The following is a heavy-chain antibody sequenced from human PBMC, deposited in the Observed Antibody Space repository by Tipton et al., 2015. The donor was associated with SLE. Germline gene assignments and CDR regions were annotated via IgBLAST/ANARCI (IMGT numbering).Heavy chain of an antibody. Sequence: LRLACTVSGGSISSYYWSWIRQPPGKGLEWIGYIYYSGSTNYNPSLKSRVTISVDTSKNQFSLKLSSVTAADTAVYYCARVLDGSGSRDYYGMDVWGQGTTVTVSS. V-gene: IGHV4-59*01. CDR1: GGSISSYY. CDR3: ARVLDGSGSRDYYGMDV. CDR2: IYYSGST. D-gene: IGHD3-10*01. J-gene: IGHJ6*02.